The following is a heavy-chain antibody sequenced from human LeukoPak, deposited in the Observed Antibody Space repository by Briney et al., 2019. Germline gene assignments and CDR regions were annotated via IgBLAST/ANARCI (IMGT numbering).Heavy chain of an antibody. CDR1: GFTFSSYA. CDR3: ARDLFRGYCSSTSCRDY. V-gene: IGHV3-30-3*01. CDR2: ISYDGSNK. Sequence: GGSLRLSCAASGFTFSSYAMHWVRQAPGKGLEWVAVISYDGSNKYYADSVKGRFTISRENAKNSLYLQMNSLRAEDTAVYYCARDLFRGYCSSTSCRDYWGQGTLVTVSS. D-gene: IGHD2-2*01. J-gene: IGHJ4*02.